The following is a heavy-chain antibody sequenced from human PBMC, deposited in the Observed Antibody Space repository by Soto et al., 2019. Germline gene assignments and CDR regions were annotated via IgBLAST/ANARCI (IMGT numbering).Heavy chain of an antibody. Sequence: GGSLRLSCAASGFTFSPYSMNWVRQAPGKGLEWVSYITSSSSPIYYADSVKGRFTISRDNAGNSVHLQMNSLRAEDTAVYYCARARQPAPFDYWGQGTLVTVSS. V-gene: IGHV3-48*01. CDR2: ITSSSSPI. CDR1: GFTFSPYS. CDR3: ARARQPAPFDY. J-gene: IGHJ4*02.